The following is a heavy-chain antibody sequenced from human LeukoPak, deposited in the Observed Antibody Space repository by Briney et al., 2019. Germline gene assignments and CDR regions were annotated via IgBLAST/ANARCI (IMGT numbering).Heavy chain of an antibody. CDR2: INPNSGGT. D-gene: IGHD3-16*02. CDR1: GYTFTGYY. Sequence: ASVKVSCKASGYTFTGYYMHWVRQAPGQGLEWMGWINPNSGGTNYAQKFQGRVTMTRDTSISTAYMELSRLRSDDTAVYYCARDRAGDYVWGSYRPIEDDAFDIWGQGTMVTVSS. CDR3: ARDRAGDYVWGSYRPIEDDAFDI. J-gene: IGHJ3*02. V-gene: IGHV1-2*02.